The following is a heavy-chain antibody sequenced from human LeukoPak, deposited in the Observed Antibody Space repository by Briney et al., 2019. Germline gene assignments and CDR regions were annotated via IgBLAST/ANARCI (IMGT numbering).Heavy chain of an antibody. D-gene: IGHD6-19*01. CDR2: INHSGST. J-gene: IGHJ4*02. Sequence: RSSETLSLTCAVYGGSYSGYYWSWIRQPPGKGLEWIGEINHSGSTNYNPSLKSRVTISVGTSKNQFSLKLSSVTAADTAVYYCARGALAVADSGYWGQGTLVTVSS. V-gene: IGHV4-34*01. CDR3: ARGALAVADSGY. CDR1: GGSYSGYY.